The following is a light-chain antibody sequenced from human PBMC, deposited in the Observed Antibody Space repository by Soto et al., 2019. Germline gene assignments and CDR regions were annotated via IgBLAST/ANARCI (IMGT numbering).Light chain of an antibody. CDR1: QSVSSN. CDR3: QQYDQSPIT. J-gene: IGKJ5*01. CDR2: GAS. V-gene: IGKV3-15*01. Sequence: EIVMTQAPAALSVSPGERSTVSCRASQSVSSNLAWYQQKPGQAPRLLIYGASARALGIPARFSGSGSGTEFSFTVTSLPSEDFEVYYCQQYDQSPITFGQGTRLEIK.